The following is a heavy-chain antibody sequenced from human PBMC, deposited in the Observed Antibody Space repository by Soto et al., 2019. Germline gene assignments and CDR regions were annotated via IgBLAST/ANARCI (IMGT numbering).Heavy chain of an antibody. CDR3: ATHCSSTSCYTADYYYGMDV. CDR2: IITIFGTA. J-gene: IGHJ6*02. V-gene: IGHV1-69*06. D-gene: IGHD2-2*02. CDR1: GGTFSSYA. Sequence: QVQLVQSGAEVKKPGSSVKVSCKASGGTFSSYAISWVRQAPGQGLEWMGGIITIFGTANYAQKFQGRVTITADKSTSTAYMDLSSLRSEDTAVYFCATHCSSTSCYTADYYYGMDVWGQGTTVTVSS.